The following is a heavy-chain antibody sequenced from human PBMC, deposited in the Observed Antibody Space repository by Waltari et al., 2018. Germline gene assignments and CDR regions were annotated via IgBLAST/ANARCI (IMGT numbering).Heavy chain of an antibody. CDR1: GFTFSSYA. J-gene: IGHJ4*02. Sequence: EVQLLESGGGLVQPGGSLRLSCAASGFTFSSYAMRWVRQAPGKGLEWVSAISGSGGSTYYADSVKGRFTISRDNSKNTLYLQMNSLRAEDTAVYYCAKVGEQQLAFDYWGQGTLVTVSS. V-gene: IGHV3-23*01. D-gene: IGHD6-13*01. CDR3: AKVGEQQLAFDY. CDR2: ISGSGGST.